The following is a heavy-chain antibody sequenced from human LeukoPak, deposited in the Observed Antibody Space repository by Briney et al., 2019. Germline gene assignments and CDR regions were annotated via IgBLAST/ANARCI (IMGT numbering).Heavy chain of an antibody. V-gene: IGHV1-2*02. CDR3: ARGDYYDSSGYSSWDY. J-gene: IGHJ4*02. CDR1: GYTFTGYY. CDR2: INPNSGGT. D-gene: IGHD3-22*01. Sequence: ASVKVSCKASGYTFTGYYMHWVRQAPGQGLEWMGWINPNSGGTNYAQKFQGRVTMTRDTSISTAYMELSRLGSDDTAVYYCARGDYYDSSGYSSWDYWGQGTLVTVSS.